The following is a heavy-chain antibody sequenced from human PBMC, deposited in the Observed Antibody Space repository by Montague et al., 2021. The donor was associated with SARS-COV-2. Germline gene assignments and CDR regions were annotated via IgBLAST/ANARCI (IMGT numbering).Heavy chain of an antibody. Sequence: SETLSLTCTVSGGSISSYYWSWIRQPPGKGLEWIGYIYYSGSTNXXPSLKSRVTISVDTSKNQLSLKLSSVTAADTAVYYCARVGFGYCSGGSCYRAFDYWGQRTLVTVSS. CDR2: IYYSGST. CDR3: ARVGFGYCSGGSCYRAFDY. D-gene: IGHD2-15*01. CDR1: GGSISSYY. V-gene: IGHV4-59*01. J-gene: IGHJ4*02.